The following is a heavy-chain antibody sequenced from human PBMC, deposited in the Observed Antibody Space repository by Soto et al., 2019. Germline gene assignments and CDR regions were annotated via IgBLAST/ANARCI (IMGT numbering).Heavy chain of an antibody. CDR2: IIPIFGTA. D-gene: IGHD4-4*01. CDR1: GGTFSSYA. V-gene: IGHV1-69*01. Sequence: QVQLVQSGAEVKKPGSSVKVSCKASGGTFSSYAISWVRQAPGQGLEWMGGIIPIFGTANYAQKFQGRVMITADEATSTAYMELSSLRSEDTAVYYCARDPNGLQYPTYYYYGMDVWGQGTTVTVSS. CDR3: ARDPNGLQYPTYYYYGMDV. J-gene: IGHJ6*02.